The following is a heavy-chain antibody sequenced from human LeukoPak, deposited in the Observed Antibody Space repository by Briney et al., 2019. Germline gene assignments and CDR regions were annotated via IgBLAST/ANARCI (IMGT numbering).Heavy chain of an antibody. V-gene: IGHV3-23*01. CDR2: ISATDGRP. Sequence: GGSLRLSCAASGFTSSIYAMSWVRQAPGKGLEWVSAISATDGRPYYADSVKGRFTISRDNSKSTLYLQLNGLRGEDTAIYYCAKDLSYGFDYWGQGTLVTVSS. CDR3: AKDLSYGFDY. J-gene: IGHJ4*02. CDR1: GFTSSIYA. D-gene: IGHD5-18*01.